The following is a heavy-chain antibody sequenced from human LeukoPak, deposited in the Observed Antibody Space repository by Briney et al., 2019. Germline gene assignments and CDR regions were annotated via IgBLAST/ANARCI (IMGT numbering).Heavy chain of an antibody. CDR2: INHSGST. D-gene: IGHD3-22*01. Sequence: SQILSLTCAVSGDSISSGGYSWSWIRQPPGKGLEWIGEINHSGSTNYNPSLKSRVTISVDTSKKQFSLKLSSVTAADTAVYYCVTYYFDSSGPKKNYWGQGTLVTVSS. J-gene: IGHJ4*02. V-gene: IGHV4-30-2*01. CDR1: GDSISSGGYS. CDR3: VTYYFDSSGPKKNY.